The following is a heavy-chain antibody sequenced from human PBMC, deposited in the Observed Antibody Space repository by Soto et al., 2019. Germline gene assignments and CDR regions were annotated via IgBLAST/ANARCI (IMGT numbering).Heavy chain of an antibody. D-gene: IGHD6-19*01. CDR1: GGSISPYY. CDR3: ARGSRAYSSGWGYYYYGMDV. V-gene: IGHV4-34*01. Sequence: TSETLSLTCTVSGGSISPYYWSWIRQPPGKGLEWIGEINHSGSTNYNPSLKSRVTISVDTSKNQFSLKLSSVTAADTAVYYCARGSRAYSSGWGYYYYGMDVWGQGTTVTVSS. CDR2: INHSGST. J-gene: IGHJ6*02.